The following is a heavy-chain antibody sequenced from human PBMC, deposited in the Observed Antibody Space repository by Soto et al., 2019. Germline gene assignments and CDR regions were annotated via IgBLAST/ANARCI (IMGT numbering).Heavy chain of an antibody. J-gene: IGHJ5*02. CDR3: VRDYYGSGSFDP. D-gene: IGHD3-10*01. V-gene: IGHV3-48*03. Sequence: GGSLRLSCAASGFSFSSYEMNWVRQAPGKGLEWVSYITSGGTTIHYADSVKGRFTISRDNAKNSLYLQMNSLRAEDTAVYYCVRDYYGSGSFDPWGQGTLVTVSS. CDR2: ITSGGTTI. CDR1: GFSFSSYE.